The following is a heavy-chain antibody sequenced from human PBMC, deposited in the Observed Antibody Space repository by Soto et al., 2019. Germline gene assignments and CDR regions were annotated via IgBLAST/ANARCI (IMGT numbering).Heavy chain of an antibody. CDR2: ISYDGSNK. V-gene: IGHV3-30-3*01. D-gene: IGHD3-22*01. CDR1: GFTFSRYA. CDR3: ARGPTDSFGWVDP. Sequence: QVQLVESGGGVVQPGRSLRLSWAASGFTFSRYAIHWFRQAPGKGLEWVALISYDGSNKYYADSVKGQFTISRDNSKNTLYLQMNSLRTEDTAVYYGARGPTDSFGWVDPWGQGTLVTVSS. J-gene: IGHJ5*02.